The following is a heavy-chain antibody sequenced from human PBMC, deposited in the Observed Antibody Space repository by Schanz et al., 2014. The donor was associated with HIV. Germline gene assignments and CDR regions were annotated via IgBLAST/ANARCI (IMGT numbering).Heavy chain of an antibody. CDR2: ISGSSIT. CDR3: ALSRPSGYGGSWYFDL. V-gene: IGHV3-23*01. CDR1: GFTFSSYA. D-gene: IGHD2-15*01. J-gene: IGHJ2*01. Sequence: EVQLLESGGGLVQPGGSLRLSCAASGFTFSSYALSWVRQAPGKGLEWVSAISGSSITYSADPVKGRFTISRDNSKNTIHVQMNSLRAEDTAVYYCALSRPSGYGGSWYFDLWGRGTLVAVSS.